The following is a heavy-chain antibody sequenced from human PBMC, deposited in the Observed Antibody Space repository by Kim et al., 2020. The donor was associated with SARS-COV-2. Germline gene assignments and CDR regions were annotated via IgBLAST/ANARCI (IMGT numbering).Heavy chain of an antibody. CDR3: AREGGYCSSTSCPASPVAFYI. Sequence: GGSLRLSCAASGFTVSYNYMSWVRQAPGKGLEWVSVIYSGGSTYYADSVKGRFTISRHNSKNTLYLQMNSLRAEDTAVYYCAREGGYCSSTSCPASPVAFYIWGQGTVVTVSS. CDR1: GFTVSYNY. V-gene: IGHV3-53*01. D-gene: IGHD2-2*01. J-gene: IGHJ3*02. CDR2: IYSGGST.